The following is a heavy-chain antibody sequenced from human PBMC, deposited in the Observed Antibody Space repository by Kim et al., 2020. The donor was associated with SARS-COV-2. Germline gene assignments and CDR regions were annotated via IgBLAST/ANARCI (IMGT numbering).Heavy chain of an antibody. J-gene: IGHJ4*02. V-gene: IGHV3-30*02. CDR3: AKSKIAPLYGDLDY. Sequence: DSVRGRFTISRDNSKDTLYLQMNSLRAEDTAVYYCAKSKIAPLYGDLDYWCQGTLVTVSS. D-gene: IGHD4-17*01.